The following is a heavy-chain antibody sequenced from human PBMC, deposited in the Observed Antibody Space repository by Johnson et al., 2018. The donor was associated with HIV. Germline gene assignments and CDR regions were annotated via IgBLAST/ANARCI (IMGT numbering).Heavy chain of an antibody. CDR2: ISYDGSNK. Sequence: QVQLVESGGGLVQPGRSLRLSCAASGFTFSSYAMHWVRQAPGKGLEWVAVISYDGSNKYYADSVKGRFTISRYNSKNTLYLQMNSLRAEDTAVYYCARDPFGALDGDAFDIWGQGTMVTVSS. D-gene: IGHD3-10*01. J-gene: IGHJ3*02. CDR3: ARDPFGALDGDAFDI. CDR1: GFTFSSYA. V-gene: IGHV3-30*04.